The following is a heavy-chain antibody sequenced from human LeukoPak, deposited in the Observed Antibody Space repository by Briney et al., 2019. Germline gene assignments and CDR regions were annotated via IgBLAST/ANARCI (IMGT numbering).Heavy chain of an antibody. CDR1: GFIFSSYG. J-gene: IGHJ3*02. Sequence: GGSLRLSCAASGFIFSSYGMSWVRQAPGKGLEWISYISSSGATKYYADSVKGRFTFSRDNAKNSLYLQMNSLRAEDTALYYCARDGDWFGAFDIWGQGAMVTVSS. V-gene: IGHV3-48*03. CDR3: ARDGDWFGAFDI. D-gene: IGHD3/OR15-3a*01. CDR2: ISSSGATK.